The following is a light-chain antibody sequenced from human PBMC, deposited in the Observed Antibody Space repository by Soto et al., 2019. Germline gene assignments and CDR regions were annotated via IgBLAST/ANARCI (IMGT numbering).Light chain of an antibody. CDR3: QQYSNWPPWT. V-gene: IGKV3-11*01. CDR2: GAS. CDR1: QRVSSY. J-gene: IGKJ1*01. Sequence: DILLTHSPATLSFXPGERAILTFRASQRVSSYLAWYQQKPGQAPRLLIYGASTRATGIPARFSGSGSGTDFTLTISSLQPEDFAVYYCQQYSNWPPWTFGQRTKVDI.